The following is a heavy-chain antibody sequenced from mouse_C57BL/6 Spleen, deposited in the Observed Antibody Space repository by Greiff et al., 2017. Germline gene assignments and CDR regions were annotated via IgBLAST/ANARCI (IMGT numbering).Heavy chain of an antibody. V-gene: IGHV5-9-1*02. J-gene: IGHJ1*03. CDR3: TRDLGYWYFDV. Sequence: EVKVVESGEGLVKPGGSLKLSCAASGFTFSSYAMSWVRQTPEKRLEWVAYISSGGDYIYYADTVKGRFTISRDHARNTLYLQMSSLKSEDTAMYYCTRDLGYWYFDVWGTGTTVTVSS. CDR2: ISSGGDYI. D-gene: IGHD4-1*01. CDR1: GFTFSSYA.